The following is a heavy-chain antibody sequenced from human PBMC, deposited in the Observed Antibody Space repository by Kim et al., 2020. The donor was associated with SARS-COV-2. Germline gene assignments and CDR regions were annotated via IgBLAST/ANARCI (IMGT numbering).Heavy chain of an antibody. CDR2: IKSKTDGGTT. CDR3: TTLEVVVVAASAYHRDY. Sequence: GGSLRLSCAASGFTFSNAWMSWVRQAPGKGLEWVGRIKSKTDGGTTDYAAPVKGRFTISRDDSKNTLYLQMNSLKTEDTAVYYCTTLEVVVVAASAYHRDYWGQGTLVTVSS. CDR1: GFTFSNAW. J-gene: IGHJ4*02. V-gene: IGHV3-15*01. D-gene: IGHD2-15*01.